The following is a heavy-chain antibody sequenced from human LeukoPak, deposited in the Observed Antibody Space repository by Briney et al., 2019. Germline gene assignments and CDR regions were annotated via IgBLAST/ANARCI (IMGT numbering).Heavy chain of an antibody. CDR3: GRDQGYSGYDSPDY. CDR1: GYTFTNYY. V-gene: IGHV1-46*01. D-gene: IGHD5-12*01. Sequence: ASVKVSCNASGYTFTNYYMHWVRQAPGQGLEWMGIINPSGGSTNYPQKFQGRVTMTRDTSTSTIYMELSSLRSEDTAVYYCGRDQGYSGYDSPDYWGQGTLVTVSS. CDR2: INPSGGST. J-gene: IGHJ4*02.